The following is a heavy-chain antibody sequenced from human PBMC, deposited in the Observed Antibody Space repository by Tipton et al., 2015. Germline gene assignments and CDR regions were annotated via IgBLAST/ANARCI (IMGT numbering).Heavy chain of an antibody. D-gene: IGHD4-23*01. J-gene: IGHJ4*02. Sequence: TLSLTCTVSGGSISSYYWSWIRQSPGKGLEWIGYISYSGTTNYNPSLKSRVTISVDTSKNQFFLNLSSVTAADTAMYYCARARGRHGGLFDSWGQGTLVTVSS. V-gene: IGHV4-59*12. CDR3: ARARGRHGGLFDS. CDR2: ISYSGTT. CDR1: GGSISSYY.